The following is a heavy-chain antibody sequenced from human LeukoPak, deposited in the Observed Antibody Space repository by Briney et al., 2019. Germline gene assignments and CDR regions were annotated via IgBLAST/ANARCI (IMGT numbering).Heavy chain of an antibody. CDR2: IYYSGST. V-gene: IGHV4-30-4*01. J-gene: IGHJ3*02. Sequence: SQTLSLTCTVSGGSISSGDYYWGWVRQPPGKGLEWIGYIYYSGSTYYNPSLKSRVTISVDPSKNQFSLKLTSVTAADTAVYYCATYCSSTSCYTVDAFDIWGQGTMVTVSS. CDR1: GGSISSGDYY. CDR3: ATYCSSTSCYTVDAFDI. D-gene: IGHD2-2*02.